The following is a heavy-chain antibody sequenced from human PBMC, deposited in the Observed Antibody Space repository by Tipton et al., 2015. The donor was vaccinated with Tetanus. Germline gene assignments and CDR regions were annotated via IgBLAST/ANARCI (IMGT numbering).Heavy chain of an antibody. CDR3: AAPLFRSAAGKAY. CDR2: MSSNSGNT. Sequence: QSGPEVKKPGASVKVSCKASGYSFTSYDINWVRQATGQGLEWMGWMSSNSGNTGYAQNFQGRVTMTRNTSISTAYMELSSLRSEDTAVYYCAAPLFRSAAGKAYWGQGTLLTVSS. D-gene: IGHD6-13*01. J-gene: IGHJ4*02. CDR1: GYSFTSYD. V-gene: IGHV1-8*01.